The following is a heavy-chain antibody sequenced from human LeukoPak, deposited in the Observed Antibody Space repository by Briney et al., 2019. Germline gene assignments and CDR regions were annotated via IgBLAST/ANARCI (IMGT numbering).Heavy chain of an antibody. Sequence: GGSLRLSCAASGFTFSNYAMSWVRQAPGEGLEWVSSISGNGGSTYYADSVKGRFTISRDNSKNTLYLQMNSLRAEDTAVYYCAKEGGAGNYHDSSSRFDYWGQGTLVTVPS. CDR3: AKEGGAGNYHDSSSRFDY. CDR1: GFTFSNYA. J-gene: IGHJ4*02. D-gene: IGHD3-22*01. CDR2: ISGNGGST. V-gene: IGHV3-23*01.